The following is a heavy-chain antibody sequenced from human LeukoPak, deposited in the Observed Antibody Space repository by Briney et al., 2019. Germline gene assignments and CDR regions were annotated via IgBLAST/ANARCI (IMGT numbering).Heavy chain of an antibody. D-gene: IGHD3-10*01. Sequence: ASVKVSCKASGYTFTSYYIHWVRQAPGQGLEWMGIINPSGGSTTYAQKFQGRVTMTRDTSTSTVYMDLSSLRSEDTAVYYCARAPSGLPLDSWGQGTLVTVSS. J-gene: IGHJ4*02. CDR1: GYTFTSYY. V-gene: IGHV1-46*01. CDR2: INPSGGST. CDR3: ARAPSGLPLDS.